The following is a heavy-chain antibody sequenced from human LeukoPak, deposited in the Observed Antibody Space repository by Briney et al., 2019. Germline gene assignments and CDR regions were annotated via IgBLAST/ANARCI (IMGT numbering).Heavy chain of an antibody. Sequence: PSETLSLTCTVSGYSISSGYYWGWIRQSPGKGLEWIGSIYHSGSTYYNPSLKSRVTISVDTSKNQFSLKLSSVTAADTAVYYCARWSGSVTARNYYYYMDVWGEGTTVTVSS. CDR1: GYSISSGYY. CDR2: IYHSGST. J-gene: IGHJ6*03. V-gene: IGHV4-38-2*02. CDR3: ARWSGSVTARNYYYYMDV. D-gene: IGHD6-6*01.